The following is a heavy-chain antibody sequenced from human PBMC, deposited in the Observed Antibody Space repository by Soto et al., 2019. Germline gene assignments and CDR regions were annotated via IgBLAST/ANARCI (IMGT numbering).Heavy chain of an antibody. CDR1: GFIFSSYG. V-gene: IGHV3-30*18. J-gene: IGHJ3*02. CDR2: ISYDGSNK. Sequence: QVQLVESGGGVVQPGRSLRLSCAASGFIFSSYGMHWVRQAPGKGLEWVAVISYDGSNKYYADSVKGRFTISRDNSENTVYLQMNSLSTEDTAVYFCAKDITDSGNYHYAFHIWGQGTMVTVS. D-gene: IGHD1-26*01. CDR3: AKDITDSGNYHYAFHI.